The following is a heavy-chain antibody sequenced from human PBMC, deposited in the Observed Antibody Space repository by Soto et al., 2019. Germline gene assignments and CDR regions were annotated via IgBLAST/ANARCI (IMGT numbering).Heavy chain of an antibody. Sequence: ASVKVSCKASGYTFTSYGISWVRQAPGQGLEWMGWISAYNGNTNYAQKLQGRVTMTTDTSTSTAYMELRSLRSDDTAVYYCARPSRKTDSTDAFDIWGQGTMVTVSS. J-gene: IGHJ3*02. D-gene: IGHD6-13*01. CDR2: ISAYNGNT. V-gene: IGHV1-18*04. CDR1: GYTFTSYG. CDR3: ARPSRKTDSTDAFDI.